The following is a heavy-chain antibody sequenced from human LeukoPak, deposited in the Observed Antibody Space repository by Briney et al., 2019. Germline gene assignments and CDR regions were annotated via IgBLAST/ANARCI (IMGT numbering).Heavy chain of an antibody. D-gene: IGHD3-22*01. CDR2: TNAKSGHT. CDR3: ARGMFDNSGHYYYFYYALDV. V-gene: IGHV1-8*01. Sequence: ASVKVSCKASGYTFTSYHIDWVRQAPGQGPEWMGWTNAKSGHTGYAQNLEGRVTMTRDTSTNTAYMELRGLRSEDTAVYFCARGMFDNSGHYYYFYYALDVWGQGTTVTVSS. CDR1: GYTFTSYH. J-gene: IGHJ6*02.